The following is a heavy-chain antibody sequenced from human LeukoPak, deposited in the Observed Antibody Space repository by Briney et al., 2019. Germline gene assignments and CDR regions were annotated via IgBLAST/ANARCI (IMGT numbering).Heavy chain of an antibody. CDR2: IYTTETP. V-gene: IGHV4-4*07. CDR1: GASITDYY. J-gene: IGHJ6*02. Sequence: SETLSLTCTVPGASITDYYWAWIRQPAGRGLEWVGRIYTTETPDYNPSLKSRITISADTSRNQFSLKLTSATAADTAVYYCVREDYYYGLDVWGQGTTVTVSS. CDR3: VREDYYYGLDV.